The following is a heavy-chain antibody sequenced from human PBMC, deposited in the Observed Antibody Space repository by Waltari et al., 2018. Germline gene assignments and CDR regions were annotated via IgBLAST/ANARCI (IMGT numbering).Heavy chain of an antibody. D-gene: IGHD3-10*01. J-gene: IGHJ6*02. Sequence: QVQLVASGGGVVQPGRSLRLSCAASGFTFRTYAMHWVRQAPGKGLEWVAVISYDGSNKYYAQSVKGRFTISRDNSKNTLHLQMNSLRGEDTAVYYCARELIWFGESAVYNGMDVWGQGTTVTVSS. CDR3: ARELIWFGESAVYNGMDV. CDR1: GFTFRTYA. V-gene: IGHV3-30*01. CDR2: ISYDGSNK.